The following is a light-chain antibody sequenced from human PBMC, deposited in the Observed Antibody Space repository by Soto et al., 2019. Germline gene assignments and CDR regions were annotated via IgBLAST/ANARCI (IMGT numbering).Light chain of an antibody. CDR2: GAS. V-gene: IGKV3-15*01. CDR3: QQYNNWHT. Sequence: EIVMTQSPATLSVSPGERATLSCRASQSVSSNLAWYQQKPGQAPRLLIYGASTRATGIPARFSGSGSGTDFALTISSLQSEDCAVYYCQQYNNWHTFGQGTKLEIK. J-gene: IGKJ2*01. CDR1: QSVSSN.